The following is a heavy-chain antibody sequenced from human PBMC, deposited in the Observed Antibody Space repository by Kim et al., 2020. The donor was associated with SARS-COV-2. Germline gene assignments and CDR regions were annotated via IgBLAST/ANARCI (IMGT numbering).Heavy chain of an antibody. V-gene: IGHV3-49*02. J-gene: IGHJ4*02. CDR3: TRDRETYFDY. Sequence: TTEYAASVKGRFTNSRDDSKSIAYLQMNSLKTEDTAVYYCTRDRETYFDYWGQGTLVTVSS. D-gene: IGHD1-26*01. CDR2: TT.